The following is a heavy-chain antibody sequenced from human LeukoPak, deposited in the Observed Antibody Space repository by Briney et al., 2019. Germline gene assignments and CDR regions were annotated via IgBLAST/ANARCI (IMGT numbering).Heavy chain of an antibody. CDR2: VKSGNYNI. V-gene: IGHV3-48*01. J-gene: IGHJ4*02. CDR1: GFTFNTYS. CDR3: ARDSDWAFDY. D-gene: IGHD3-9*01. Sequence: GGSLRLSCAASGFTFNTYSMNWVRQAPGKGLEWLSYVKSGNYNIQYADSVTGRFTVSRDSATNSLYLQMNDLKAEDTAVYYCARDSDWAFDYWGQGSLVTVSS.